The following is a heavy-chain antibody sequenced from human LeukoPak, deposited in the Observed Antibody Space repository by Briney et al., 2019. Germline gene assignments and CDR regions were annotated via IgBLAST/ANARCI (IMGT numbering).Heavy chain of an antibody. CDR1: GYTFTIYG. Sequence: ASVKVSCKASGYTFTIYGISWVRQAPGQGLEWMGWISAYNGNTNYAQKLQGRVTMTTDTSTSTAYMELSSLRSEDTAVYYCARVERKVFIYSSGWYGAFDIWGQGTMVTVSS. J-gene: IGHJ3*02. V-gene: IGHV1-18*01. D-gene: IGHD6-19*01. CDR2: ISAYNGNT. CDR3: ARVERKVFIYSSGWYGAFDI.